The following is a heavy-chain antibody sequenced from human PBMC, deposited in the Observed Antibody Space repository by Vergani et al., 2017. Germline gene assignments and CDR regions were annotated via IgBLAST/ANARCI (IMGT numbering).Heavy chain of an antibody. J-gene: IGHJ6*02. CDR1: GYTFTDHY. CDR2: VDPEDGET. D-gene: IGHD4-17*01. Sequence: EVQLVQSGAEVKKPGATMKISCKVSGYTFTDHYMHWVKQAPGKGLEWMGLVDPEDGETIYAEKFKGRVIIAADTSTDTAHLELSSLISEDTAVYYCATPQTGTTGGMEVWGQGTTVIVSS. V-gene: IGHV1-69-2*01. CDR3: ATPQTGTTGGMEV.